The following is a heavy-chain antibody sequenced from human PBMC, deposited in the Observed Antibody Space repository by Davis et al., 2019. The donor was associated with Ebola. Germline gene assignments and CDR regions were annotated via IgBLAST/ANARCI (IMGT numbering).Heavy chain of an antibody. D-gene: IGHD6-13*01. CDR3: ARLSAAGTYYYYYGMDV. V-gene: IGHV5-51*01. Sequence: PGGSLRLSCKTSGYNFATYWIGWVRQMPGKGLEWMGIIYPGDSDTRYSPSFQGQVTISADKSISTAYLQWSSLKASDTAMYYCARLSAAGTYYYYYGMDVWGQGTTVTVSS. CDR2: IYPGDSDT. J-gene: IGHJ6*02. CDR1: GYNFATYW.